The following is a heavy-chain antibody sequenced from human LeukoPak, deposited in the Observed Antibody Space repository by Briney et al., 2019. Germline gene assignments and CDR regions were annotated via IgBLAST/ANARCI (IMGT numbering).Heavy chain of an antibody. J-gene: IGHJ4*02. V-gene: IGHV4-34*01. CDR1: GGSFSGYY. CDR3: ARRVTNYYDSSGYYSGYYFDY. D-gene: IGHD3-22*01. Sequence: SETLSLTCAVYGGSFSGYYWSWIRQPPGKGLEWIGEINHSGSTNYNPSLKSRVTISVDTSKNQFSLKLSSVTAADTAVYYCARRVTNYYDSSGYYSGYYFDYWGQGTLVTVSS. CDR2: INHSGST.